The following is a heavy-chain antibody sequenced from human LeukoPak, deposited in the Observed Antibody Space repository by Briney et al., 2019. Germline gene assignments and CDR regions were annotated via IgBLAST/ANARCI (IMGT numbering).Heavy chain of an antibody. CDR1: GFTFSSYA. CDR3: ARDSGYSGYDYFDY. CDR2: ISYDGSNK. V-gene: IGHV3-30*01. D-gene: IGHD5-12*01. J-gene: IGHJ4*02. Sequence: GGSLRLSCAASGFTFSSYAMHWVRQAPGKGLEWVAVISYDGSNKYYADSVKGRFTISRDNSKNTLYLQMNSLRAEDTAVYYRARDSGYSGYDYFDYWGQGTLVTVSS.